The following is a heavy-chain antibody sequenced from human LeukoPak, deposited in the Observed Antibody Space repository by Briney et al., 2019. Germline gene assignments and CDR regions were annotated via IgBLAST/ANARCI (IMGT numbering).Heavy chain of an antibody. J-gene: IGHJ3*02. CDR3: ARDLYSGHEGNAFDI. CDR1: GGTFSSYA. Sequence: GSSVEVSCKASGGTFSSYAITWVRQAPGQGLEWMGRIIPILGIANYAQKFQGRVTIIADKSTSTAYMELSSLRSEDTAVYYCARDLYSGHEGNAFDIWGQGTMVTVSS. V-gene: IGHV1-69*04. D-gene: IGHD5-12*01. CDR2: IIPILGIA.